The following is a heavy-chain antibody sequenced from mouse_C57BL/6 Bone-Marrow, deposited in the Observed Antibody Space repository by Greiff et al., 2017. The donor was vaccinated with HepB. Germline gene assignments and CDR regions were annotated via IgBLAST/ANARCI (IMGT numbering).Heavy chain of an antibody. Sequence: VQLQQSGAELVKPGASVKLSCKASGYTFTSYWMQWVKQRPGQGLEWIGEIDPSDSYTNYNQKFKGKATLTVDTSSSTAYMQLSSLTSEDSAVYYCALHYYGSSPYYFDYWGQGTTLTVSS. V-gene: IGHV1-50*01. D-gene: IGHD1-1*01. CDR1: GYTFTSYW. J-gene: IGHJ2*01. CDR2: IDPSDSYT. CDR3: ALHYYGSSPYYFDY.